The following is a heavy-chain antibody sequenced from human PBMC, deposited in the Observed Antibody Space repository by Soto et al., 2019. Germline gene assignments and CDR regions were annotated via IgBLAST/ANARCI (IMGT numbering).Heavy chain of an antibody. V-gene: IGHV3-23*01. CDR3: ASRITIFGVAQNADY. CDR1: GFTFSSYA. CDR2: ISGSGGST. Sequence: GGSLRLSCAASGFTFSSYAMSWVRQAPGKGLEWVSAISGSGGSTYYADSVKGRFTISRDNSKNTLYLQMNSLRAEDTAVYYCASRITIFGVAQNADYWGQGTLVTVSS. J-gene: IGHJ4*02. D-gene: IGHD3-3*01.